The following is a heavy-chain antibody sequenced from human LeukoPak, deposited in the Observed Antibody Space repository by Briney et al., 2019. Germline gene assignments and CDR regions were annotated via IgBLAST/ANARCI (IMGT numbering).Heavy chain of an antibody. D-gene: IGHD1-1*01. Sequence: SETLSLTCAVSGGSISSTTYYWGWIRQPPGKGLEWIGNIYYSGDTYYNPSLKSRVTISVDTSKNQFSLKLSSVTAADTAVYYCARIIGTDLNFDYWGQGTLVTVSS. CDR1: GGSISSTTYY. CDR3: ARIIGTDLNFDY. CDR2: IYYSGDT. J-gene: IGHJ4*02. V-gene: IGHV4-39*07.